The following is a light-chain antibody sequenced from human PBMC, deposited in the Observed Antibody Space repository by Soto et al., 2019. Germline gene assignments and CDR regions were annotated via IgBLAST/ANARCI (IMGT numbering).Light chain of an antibody. V-gene: IGLV1-44*01. J-gene: IGLJ3*02. CDR1: SSSFKTNS. CDR2: NNN. Sequence: QSVLTQSPSASGTPGQRVTISCSGSSSSFKTNSVQWFQQLPGTAPKLLIHNNNQRPSGVPDRFSGSKSGTSASLAISGLQSEDEGDYYCATWDASLGWVFGGGTKVTVL. CDR3: ATWDASLGWV.